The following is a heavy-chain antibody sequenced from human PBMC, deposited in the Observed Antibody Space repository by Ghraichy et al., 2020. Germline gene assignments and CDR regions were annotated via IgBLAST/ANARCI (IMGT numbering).Heavy chain of an antibody. CDR3: ARAGYCSSTSCHYYYYGMDV. J-gene: IGHJ6*02. CDR2: ISSSSSTI. Sequence: GGSPRLSCAASGFTFSSYSMNWVRQAPGKGLEWVSYISSSSSTIYYADSVKGQFTISRDNAKNSLYLQMNSLRDEDTAVYYCARAGYCSSTSCHYYYYGMDVWGQGTTVTVSS. D-gene: IGHD2-2*01. V-gene: IGHV3-48*02. CDR1: GFTFSSYS.